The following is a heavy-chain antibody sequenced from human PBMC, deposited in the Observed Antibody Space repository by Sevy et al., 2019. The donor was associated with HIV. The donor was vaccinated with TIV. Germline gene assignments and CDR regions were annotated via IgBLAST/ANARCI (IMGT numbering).Heavy chain of an antibody. CDR1: GGSISSYY. CDR2: IYASGNT. J-gene: IGHJ4*02. CDR3: ARDLGERDL. Sequence: SETLSLICTVSGGSISSYYWSWIRQPAGKGLEWIGRIYASGNTDYNPSLKSRVTMSVDTSQNQFSLILGSVTAADMAVYYCARDLGERDLWGQGTLVTVSS. D-gene: IGHD1-1*01. V-gene: IGHV4-4*07.